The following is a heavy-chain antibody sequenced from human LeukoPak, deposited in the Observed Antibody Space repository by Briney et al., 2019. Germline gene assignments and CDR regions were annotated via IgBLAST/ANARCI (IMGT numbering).Heavy chain of an antibody. J-gene: IGHJ3*02. CDR3: ARDRRVTTFRDAFDI. D-gene: IGHD2-21*02. CDR2: IYYSGST. V-gene: IGHV4-59*01. Sequence: SETLSLTCTVSGGSISSYYWSWIRQPPGKGLEWTGYIYYSGSTNYNPSLKSRVTISVDTSKNQFSLKLSSVTAADTAVYYCARDRRVTTFRDAFDIWGQGTMVTVSS. CDR1: GGSISSYY.